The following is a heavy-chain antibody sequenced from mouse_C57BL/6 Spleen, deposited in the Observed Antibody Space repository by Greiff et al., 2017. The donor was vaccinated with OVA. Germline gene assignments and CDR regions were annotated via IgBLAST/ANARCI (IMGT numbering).Heavy chain of an antibody. CDR2: IDPENGDT. CDR3: TVDGYFAY. D-gene: IGHD2-3*01. J-gene: IGHJ3*01. CDR1: GFNIKDDY. Sequence: VQLQQSGAELVRPGASVKLSCTASGFNIKDDYMHWVKQRPEQGLEWIRWIDPENGDTEYASKFQGKATITADTSSNTAYLQLSSLTSEDTAVYYCTVDGYFAYWGQGTLVTVSA. V-gene: IGHV14-4*01.